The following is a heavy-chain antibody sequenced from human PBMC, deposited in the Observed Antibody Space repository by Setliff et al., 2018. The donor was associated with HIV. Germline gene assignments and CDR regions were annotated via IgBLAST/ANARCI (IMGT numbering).Heavy chain of an antibody. J-gene: IGHJ3*02. CDR1: GYSFTSYW. CDR3: ARRGIVVAPAGAFDI. D-gene: IGHD2-2*01. V-gene: IGHV5-51*01. Sequence: GESLKISCKGSGYSFTSYWIGWVRQMPGKGLEWMGIIYPGDSETRYSPSFQGQVTISVDKSISTAYVQWSSLKASDTAMYYCARRGIVVAPAGAFDIWGQGTMVTVSS. CDR2: IYPGDSET.